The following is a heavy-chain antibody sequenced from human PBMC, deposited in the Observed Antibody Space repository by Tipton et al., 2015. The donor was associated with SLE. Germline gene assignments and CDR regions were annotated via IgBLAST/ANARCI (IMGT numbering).Heavy chain of an antibody. Sequence: TLSLTCTVLGGSVSGGSYYWAWIRQPPGKGPEWIGTIYYSGSTYYYPSLKSRITISVDTSKNQFSLEVRSVTAADTAVYYCVRLRSKVLIDYWGQGTLVTVSS. J-gene: IGHJ4*02. CDR2: IYYSGST. V-gene: IGHV4-39*07. CDR1: GGSVSGGSYY. CDR3: VRLRSKVLIDY.